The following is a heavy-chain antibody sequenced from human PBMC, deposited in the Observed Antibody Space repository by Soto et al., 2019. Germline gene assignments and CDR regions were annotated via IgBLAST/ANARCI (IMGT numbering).Heavy chain of an antibody. CDR3: AKDRTDYDILTGYYYGHFDY. V-gene: IGHV3-43*01. CDR1: VFPFGDYT. J-gene: IGHJ4*02. CDR2: ISWDGGST. D-gene: IGHD3-9*01. Sequence: VGFLRLSFAASVFPFGDYTMHCVRQASGEGRRCVSLISWDGGSTYYADSVKGRFTISRDNSKNSLYLQMNSLRTEDTALYYCAKDRTDYDILTGYYYGHFDYWGQGTLVTVSS.